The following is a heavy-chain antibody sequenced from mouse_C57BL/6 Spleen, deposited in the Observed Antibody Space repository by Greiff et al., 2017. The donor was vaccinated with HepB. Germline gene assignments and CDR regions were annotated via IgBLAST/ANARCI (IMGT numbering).Heavy chain of an antibody. CDR1: GYTFTSYW. J-gene: IGHJ4*01. D-gene: IGHD2-14*01. Sequence: VQLQQPGAELVMPGASVKLSCKASGYTFTSYWMHWVKQRPGQGLEWIGEIDPSDSYTNYNQKFKGKSTLTVDKSSSTAYMQLSSLTSEDSAVYYCARGEVPYAMDYWGQGTSVTVSS. CDR2: IDPSDSYT. CDR3: ARGEVPYAMDY. V-gene: IGHV1-69*01.